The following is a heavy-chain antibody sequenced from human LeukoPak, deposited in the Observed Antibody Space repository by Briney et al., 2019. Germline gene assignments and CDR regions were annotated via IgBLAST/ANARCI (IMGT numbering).Heavy chain of an antibody. J-gene: IGHJ3*02. CDR1: GFTFSSYA. D-gene: IGHD6-19*01. Sequence: PGGSLRLSCAASGFTFSSYAMSWVRQAPGKGLEWVALILHDGNNQYYADSVKGRFTISRDNAKNSLYLQMNSLRAEDTAVYYCARDSGYSSGWNTVVDAFDIWGQGTMVTVSS. CDR3: ARDSGYSSGWNTVVDAFDI. V-gene: IGHV3-30-3*01. CDR2: ILHDGNNQ.